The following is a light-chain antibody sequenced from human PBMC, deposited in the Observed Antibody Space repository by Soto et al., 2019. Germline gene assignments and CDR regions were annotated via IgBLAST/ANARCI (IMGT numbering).Light chain of an antibody. V-gene: IGKV1-5*01. Sequence: DIQMTQSPSTLSASVGDRVTITCRASQSISSWLAWYQQKPGKAPKLLIYDASSLESGVPSRFSGSGSGTEFTLTISSLQPDDFATYYCQQYHRYSELTFGGGTKAEIK. CDR1: QSISSW. CDR3: QQYHRYSELT. CDR2: DAS. J-gene: IGKJ4*01.